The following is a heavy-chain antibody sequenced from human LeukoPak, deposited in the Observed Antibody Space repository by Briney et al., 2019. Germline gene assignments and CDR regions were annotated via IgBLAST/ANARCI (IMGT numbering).Heavy chain of an antibody. Sequence: ASVKVSCKASGYTFTSYGISWVRQAPGQGLEWMGWISAYNGNTNYAQKLRGRVTMTTDTSTSTAYMELRSLRSDDTAVYYCARGAVQSGGNYYYYYMDVWGKGTTVTVSS. J-gene: IGHJ6*03. D-gene: IGHD3-10*01. CDR3: ARGAVQSGGNYYYYYMDV. CDR1: GYTFTSYG. V-gene: IGHV1-18*01. CDR2: ISAYNGNT.